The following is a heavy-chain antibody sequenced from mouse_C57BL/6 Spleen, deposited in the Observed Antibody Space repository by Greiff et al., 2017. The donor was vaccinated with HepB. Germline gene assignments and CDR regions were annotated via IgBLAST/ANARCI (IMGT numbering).Heavy chain of an antibody. V-gene: IGHV1-54*01. J-gene: IGHJ2*01. CDR3: ASGSSYYFDC. CDR2: INPGSGGT. Sequence: VQLQQSGAELVRPGTSVKVSCKASGYAFTNYLIEWVKQRPGQGLEWIGVINPGSGGTNYNEKFKGKATLTADKSSSTAYMQLSSLTSEDSAVYFCASGSSYYFDCWGQGTTLTVSS. D-gene: IGHD1-1*01. CDR1: GYAFTNYL.